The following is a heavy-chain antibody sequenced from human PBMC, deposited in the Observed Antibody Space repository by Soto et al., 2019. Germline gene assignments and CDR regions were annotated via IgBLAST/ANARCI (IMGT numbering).Heavy chain of an antibody. CDR1: GYSFTIYW. J-gene: IGHJ6*02. CDR3: ASHASKAAQKV. Sequence: PGESLKVSLNGSGYSFTIYWIIAVREMAGKGLEWMGRIYPSDSYTNYSPSFQGHVTISADKSISTAYLHWSSLKSSNPAMYYCASHASKAAQKVWRQRTTVTVSS. CDR2: IYPSDSYT. D-gene: IGHD6-6*01. V-gene: IGHV5-10-1*01.